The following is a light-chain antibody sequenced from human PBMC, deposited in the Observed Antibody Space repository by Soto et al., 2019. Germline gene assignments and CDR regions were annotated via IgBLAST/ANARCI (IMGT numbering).Light chain of an antibody. CDR3: QQYGKLPIT. J-gene: IGKJ5*01. CDR2: GAF. CDR1: PSVTNY. Sequence: EIVLTPSPATLSFSPGERATLSCRASPSVTNYLAWYQQKPGQAPRLLIYGAFNRATGIPARFSGSGSGTDFTLTISSLEPEDFAVYYCQQYGKLPITFGQGTRREIK. V-gene: IGKV3-11*01.